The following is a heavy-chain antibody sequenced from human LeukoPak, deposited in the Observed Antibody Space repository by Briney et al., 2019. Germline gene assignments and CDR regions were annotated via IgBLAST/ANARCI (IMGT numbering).Heavy chain of an antibody. CDR3: ARSAGFNAGYYSFDY. J-gene: IGHJ4*02. D-gene: IGHD3-9*01. CDR2: INTNTGNP. Sequence: ASVKVSCKASGYTFTGYYMHWVRQAPGQGLEWMGWINTNTGNPTYAQGFTGRFVFSLDTSVSTAYLQISSLKAEDTAVYYCARSAGFNAGYYSFDYWGQGTLVTVSS. V-gene: IGHV7-4-1*02. CDR1: GYTFTGYY.